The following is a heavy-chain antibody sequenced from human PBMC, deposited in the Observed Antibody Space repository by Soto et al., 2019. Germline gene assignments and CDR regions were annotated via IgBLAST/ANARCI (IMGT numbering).Heavy chain of an antibody. CDR2: LSNDGNHK. CDR3: AKDDHDFSGFDY. J-gene: IGHJ4*02. D-gene: IGHD4-4*01. CDR1: GFTFSTYG. V-gene: IGHV3-30*18. Sequence: QVQLLESGGGVVQPGRPLRLSCAASGFTFSTYGMHWVRQAPGQGLEWVAVLSNDGNHKFYADSVKGRFTIYRDNSQNTLDMQMNSLRAEDTAEYYCAKDDHDFSGFDYWGQGTLVTDSS.